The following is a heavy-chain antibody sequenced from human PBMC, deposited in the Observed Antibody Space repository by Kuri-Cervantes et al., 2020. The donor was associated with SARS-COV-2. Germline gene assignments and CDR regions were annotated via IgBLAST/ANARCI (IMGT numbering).Heavy chain of an antibody. CDR1: GFTFNVYW. J-gene: IGHJ6*02. CDR3: AKGTSGYPYYGMDV. V-gene: IGHV3-23*01. Sequence: GESLKISCDTSGFTFNVYWMKWVRQTSGKGLEWVSGLSGSGGSTHYADSVKGRFTISRDNSKNKLNLQMNSLRGEDTAVYYCAKGTSGYPYYGMDVWGQGTTVTISS. CDR2: LSGSGGST. D-gene: IGHD3-3*01.